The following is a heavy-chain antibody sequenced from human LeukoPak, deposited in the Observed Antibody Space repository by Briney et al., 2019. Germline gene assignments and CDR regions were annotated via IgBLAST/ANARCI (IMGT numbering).Heavy chain of an antibody. V-gene: IGHV1-46*01. CDR1: GGTFSSYA. CDR2: INPSGGST. D-gene: IGHD6-13*01. J-gene: IGHJ4*02. Sequence: GSSVKVSCKASGGTFSSYAISWVRQAPGQGLEWMGIINPSGGSTSYAQKFQGRVTMTRDTSTSTVYMELSSLRSEDTAVYYCARVGYSSSWGQGTLVTVS. CDR3: ARVGYSSS.